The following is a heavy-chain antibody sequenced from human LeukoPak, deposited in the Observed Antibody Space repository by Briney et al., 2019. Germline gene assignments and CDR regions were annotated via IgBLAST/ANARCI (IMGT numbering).Heavy chain of an antibody. CDR1: GYSISSGYY. CDR3: ARGGLVYDFWSGYFRDFFCFDY. D-gene: IGHD3-3*01. J-gene: IGHJ4*02. Sequence: SETLSLTCTVSGYSISSGYYWGWIRQPPGKGLEWIGSIYHSGSTYYIPSLKSRVTISVDTSKNQFSLKLSSVTAADTAVYYCARGGLVYDFWSGYFRDFFCFDYWGQGTLVTVSS. CDR2: IYHSGST. V-gene: IGHV4-38-2*02.